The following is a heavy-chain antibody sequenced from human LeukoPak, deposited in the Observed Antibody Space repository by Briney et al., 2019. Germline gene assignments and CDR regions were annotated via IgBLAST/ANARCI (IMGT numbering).Heavy chain of an antibody. CDR2: IYPGDSDT. Sequence: GESLKISCKGSGDSFTSYWIGGVRQMPGKGLVWMGIIYPGDSDTRYSPSFQGQVTISADKSISTAYLQWSSLKASDTAMYNCARFPTYYYDSSGYKGAFDIWGQGTMVTVSS. CDR3: ARFPTYYYDSSGYKGAFDI. V-gene: IGHV5-51*01. CDR1: GDSFTSYW. D-gene: IGHD3-22*01. J-gene: IGHJ3*02.